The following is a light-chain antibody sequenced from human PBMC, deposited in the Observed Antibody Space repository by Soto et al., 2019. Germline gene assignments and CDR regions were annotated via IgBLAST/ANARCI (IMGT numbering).Light chain of an antibody. Sequence: QSVLTQPPSVSGAPGQRVTISCTGSSSNIGAGYDVHWYQQLPGTAPKLLIYGNSNRPSGVPDRFSGSKSGTSASLAITGLQAEDEADYYCSSHTSTSTWVFGAGTKLTVL. CDR1: SSNIGAGYD. V-gene: IGLV1-40*01. J-gene: IGLJ3*02. CDR3: SSHTSTSTWV. CDR2: GNS.